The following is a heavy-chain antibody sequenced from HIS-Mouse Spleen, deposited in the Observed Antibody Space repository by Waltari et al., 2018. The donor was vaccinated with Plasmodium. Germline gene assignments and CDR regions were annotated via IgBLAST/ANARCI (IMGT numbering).Heavy chain of an antibody. Sequence: QLQLQESGPGLVKPSETLSLTCTVSGGSISSSSYYWGWIRQPPGKGLEWIGRIYYSVSTYYNPSLKSRVTISVDTSKTQFSLKLGSVTAADTAVYYCATRRSSSWSYWGQGTLVTVSS. D-gene: IGHD6-13*01. CDR3: ATRRSSSWSY. J-gene: IGHJ4*02. CDR1: GGSISSSSYY. CDR2: IYYSVST. V-gene: IGHV4-39*07.